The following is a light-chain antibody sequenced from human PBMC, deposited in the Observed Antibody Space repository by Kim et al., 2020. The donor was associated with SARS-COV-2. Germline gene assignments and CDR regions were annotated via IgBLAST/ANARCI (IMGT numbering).Light chain of an antibody. J-gene: IGLJ3*02. Sequence: RQTTTPTCTGNSNNVGSQGAAWLQQHQGPPPKLLSYMNNTRPSGISERFSASRSGNTASLTIIGLQPEDVAYYYCSAWDRSLRAWVFGGGTKLTFL. CDR1: SNNVGSQG. CDR3: SAWDRSLRAWV. CDR2: MNN. V-gene: IGLV10-54*04.